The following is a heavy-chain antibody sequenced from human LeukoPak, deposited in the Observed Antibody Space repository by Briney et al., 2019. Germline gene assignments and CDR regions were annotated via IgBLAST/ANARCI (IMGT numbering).Heavy chain of an antibody. J-gene: IGHJ4*02. D-gene: IGHD4-17*01. V-gene: IGHV4-59*01. CDR2: IYYSGST. Sequence: SETLSCTGTVSGGSISSYYWSWIRKPPGKGLEWIGYIYYSGSTNHNPSLKSRVTISVDTSKNQLSLNLSSVTAADTDMYYCARDGPSTVTSWGYYFDYWGQGTLVTVSS. CDR3: ARDGPSTVTSWGYYFDY. CDR1: GGSISSYY.